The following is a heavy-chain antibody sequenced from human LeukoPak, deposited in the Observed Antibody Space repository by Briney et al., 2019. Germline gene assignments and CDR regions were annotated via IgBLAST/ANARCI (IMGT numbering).Heavy chain of an antibody. CDR3: ALIPYCTTITCYNFDY. J-gene: IGHJ4*02. Sequence: ASVKVSCKASGYTFTNYAISWVRQAPGQGLEWMGWISAYNGNTNYAQNLQGRVTMTTDTSTSTAYMELRSLRSDDTAVYYCALIPYCTTITCYNFDYWGQGTLVTVSS. D-gene: IGHD2-8*01. V-gene: IGHV1-18*01. CDR1: GYTFTNYA. CDR2: ISAYNGNT.